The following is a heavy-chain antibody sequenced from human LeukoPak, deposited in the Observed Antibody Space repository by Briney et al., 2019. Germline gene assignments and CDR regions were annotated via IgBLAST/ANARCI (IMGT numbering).Heavy chain of an antibody. CDR3: ASDGFWSGKIDI. Sequence: SETLSLTCTVSGGSISSYYWSWIRQPAGKGLEWTGRIYTSGSTNYNPSLKSRVTMSVDTSKNQFSLKLSSVTAADTAVYYCASDGFWSGKIDIWGQGTLVTVSS. D-gene: IGHD3-3*01. V-gene: IGHV4-4*07. CDR1: GGSISSYY. CDR2: IYTSGST. J-gene: IGHJ5*02.